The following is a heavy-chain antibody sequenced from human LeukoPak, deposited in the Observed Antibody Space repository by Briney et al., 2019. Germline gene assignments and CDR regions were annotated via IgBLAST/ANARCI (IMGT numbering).Heavy chain of an antibody. CDR1: GFTFSSYA. J-gene: IGHJ4*02. CDR2: ISSNGGST. D-gene: IGHD3-10*01. Sequence: PGGSLRLSCSASGFTFSSYAMHWVRQAPGKGLEYVSAISSNGGSTYYADSVKGRFTISRDNSKNTLYLQVSSLRAEDTAVYYCVKKEDGSGSYYIRDALDYWGQGTLVTVSS. V-gene: IGHV3-64D*06. CDR3: VKKEDGSGSYYIRDALDY.